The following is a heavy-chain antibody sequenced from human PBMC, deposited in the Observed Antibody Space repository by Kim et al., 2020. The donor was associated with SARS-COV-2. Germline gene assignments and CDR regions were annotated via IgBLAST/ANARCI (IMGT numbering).Heavy chain of an antibody. D-gene: IGHD4-17*01. CDR3: AREFDYVGAFDI. CDR1: GFTFSSYE. Sequence: GGSLRLSCAASGFTFSSYEMNWVRQAPGKGLEWVSYISSSGSTIYYADSVKGRFTISRDNAKNSLYLQMNSLRAEDTAVYYCAREFDYVGAFDIWGQGTMVTVSS. J-gene: IGHJ3*02. V-gene: IGHV3-48*03. CDR2: ISSSGSTI.